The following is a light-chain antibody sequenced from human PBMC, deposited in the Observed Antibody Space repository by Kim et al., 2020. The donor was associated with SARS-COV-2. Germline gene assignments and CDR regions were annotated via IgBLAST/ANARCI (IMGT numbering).Light chain of an antibody. CDR1: RGISNW. CDR3: QQAKTFPWT. Sequence: ASVGDQVTCTCRACRGISNWLAWDQQEPAKAPKLLIFGASTLKRGVQSRFTGRGSGTNSTLSINSLQREDFATYFCQQAKTFPWTFGQGTKVDIK. V-gene: IGKV1D-12*01. CDR2: GAS. J-gene: IGKJ1*01.